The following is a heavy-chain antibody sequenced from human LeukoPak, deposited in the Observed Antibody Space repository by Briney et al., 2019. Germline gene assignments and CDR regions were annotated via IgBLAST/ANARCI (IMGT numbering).Heavy chain of an antibody. CDR1: GGSISSYC. CDR2: IYYSGST. Sequence: KPSETLSLTCTVSGGSISSYCWSWIRQPPGKGLEWIGYIYYSGSTNYNPSLKSRVTISVDTSKNQFSLKLSSVTAADTAVYYCARHSTSVWNWFDPWGQGTLVTVSS. V-gene: IGHV4-59*08. D-gene: IGHD6-19*01. CDR3: ARHSTSVWNWFDP. J-gene: IGHJ5*02.